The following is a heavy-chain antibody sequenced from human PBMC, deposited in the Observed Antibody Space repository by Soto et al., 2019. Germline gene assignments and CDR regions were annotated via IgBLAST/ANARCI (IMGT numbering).Heavy chain of an antibody. CDR2: IKQDGSEK. V-gene: IGHV3-7*03. D-gene: IGHD3-3*01. J-gene: IGHJ4*02. CDR3: ARGHYDFWSGYYY. Sequence: LRLSCAASGFTFSSYWMSWVRQAPGNGLEWVANIKQDGSEKYYVDSVKGRFTISRDNAKNSLYLQMNSLRAEDTAVYYCARGHYDFWSGYYYWGQGTLVTVSS. CDR1: GFTFSSYW.